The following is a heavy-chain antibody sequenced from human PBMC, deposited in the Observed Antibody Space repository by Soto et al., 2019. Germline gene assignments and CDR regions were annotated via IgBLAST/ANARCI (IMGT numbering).Heavy chain of an antibody. J-gene: IGHJ2*01. Sequence: EVELVESGGGLAQTGGSLRLPCAGSGIRFDDNDLYLGPRVSRKGLEWVSRNSWNSATIGYADSVKGRFTISRDNAKNSLYLEMSPLRPEDTAIYYCVKSPWSRRGDLDLWGRGTLVTVSS. CDR3: VKSPWSRRGDLDL. CDR2: NSWNSATI. CDR1: GIRFDDND. V-gene: IGHV3-9*01. D-gene: IGHD2-8*01.